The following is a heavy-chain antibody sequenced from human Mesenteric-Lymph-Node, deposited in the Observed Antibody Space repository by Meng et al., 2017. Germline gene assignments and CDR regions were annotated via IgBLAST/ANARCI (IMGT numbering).Heavy chain of an antibody. CDR3: ARGSTVRGVKMGPY. D-gene: IGHD3-10*01. Sequence: GESLKISCAASGFTVSSNEMSWVRQAPGKGLEWVSSISGGSTYYADSRKGRFTIPRDNSKNTLHLQMNSLRAEDTAVYYCARGSTVRGVKMGPYWGQGTLVTVSS. CDR1: GFTVSSNE. J-gene: IGHJ4*02. V-gene: IGHV3-38-3*01. CDR2: ISGGST.